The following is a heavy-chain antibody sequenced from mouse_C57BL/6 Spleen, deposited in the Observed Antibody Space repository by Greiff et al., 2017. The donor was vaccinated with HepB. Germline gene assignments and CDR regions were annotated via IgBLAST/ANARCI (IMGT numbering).Heavy chain of an antibody. CDR3: ARGTIYYGLFDY. J-gene: IGHJ2*01. Sequence: EVQGVESGGGLVKPGGSLKLSCAASGFTFSSYAMSWVRQTPEKRLEWVATISDGGSYTYYPDNVKGRFTISRDNAKNNLYLQMSHLKSEDTAMYYCARGTIYYGLFDYWGQGTTLTVSS. V-gene: IGHV5-4*01. CDR2: ISDGGSYT. CDR1: GFTFSSYA. D-gene: IGHD2-1*01.